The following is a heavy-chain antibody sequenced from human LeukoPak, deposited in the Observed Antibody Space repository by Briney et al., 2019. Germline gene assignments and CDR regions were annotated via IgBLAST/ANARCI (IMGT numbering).Heavy chain of an antibody. CDR2: ISAYNGNT. Sequence: VASVKVSCKASGYTFTSYGIRWVRQAPGQGREWMGWISAYNGNTNYAQKLQGRVTMTTDTSTSTAYMELRSLRSDDTAVYYCARAKGYYDILTGYSPYYFDYWGQGTLVTVSS. CDR3: ARAKGYYDILTGYSPYYFDY. V-gene: IGHV1-18*01. D-gene: IGHD3-9*01. J-gene: IGHJ4*02. CDR1: GYTFTSYG.